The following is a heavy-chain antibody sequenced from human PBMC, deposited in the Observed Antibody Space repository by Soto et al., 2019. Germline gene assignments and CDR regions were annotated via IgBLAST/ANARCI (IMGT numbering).Heavy chain of an antibody. J-gene: IGHJ3*01. Sequence: EVQLVESGGGLVKPGGSLRLSCAASGFTFSSYSMNWVRQAPGKGLEWVSSISSGRHYIFYADAVKGRSTISRDNSTNSLFLQLTSLTVEDTAVYFCARSPVGAAFTVSGQGTVVTVSS. CDR3: ARSPVGAAFTV. CDR1: GFTFSSYS. CDR2: ISSGRHYI. V-gene: IGHV3-21*01. D-gene: IGHD3-16*01.